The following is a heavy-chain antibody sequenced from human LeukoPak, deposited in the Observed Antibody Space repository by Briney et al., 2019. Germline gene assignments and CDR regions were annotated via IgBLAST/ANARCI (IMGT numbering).Heavy chain of an antibody. Sequence: PGGSLRLSCAASGFTVSSNYMSWVRQAPGKGLEWVSVIYSGGSAYYADSVKGRFTISRDNSKNTLYLQMNSLRAEDTAVYYCAGTVVPAATGYYGMDVWGQGTTVTVSS. CDR3: AGTVVPAATGYYGMDV. CDR1: GFTVSSNY. J-gene: IGHJ6*02. V-gene: IGHV3-66*01. CDR2: IYSGGSA. D-gene: IGHD2-2*01.